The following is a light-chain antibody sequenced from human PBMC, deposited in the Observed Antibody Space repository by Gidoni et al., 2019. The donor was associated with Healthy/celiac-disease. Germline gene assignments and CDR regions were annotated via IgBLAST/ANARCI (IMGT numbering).Light chain of an antibody. V-gene: IGKV3-15*01. J-gene: IGKJ3*01. Sequence: EIVMTQSPATLSVSRGERATLSCRASQSVSSNLAWYQQTPGQAPRLLLYGASTRATGIPARFSGSGSGTEFTLTISSLQSEDFAFYYCQQYNNWPPLTFGPGTKVDIK. CDR1: QSVSSN. CDR2: GAS. CDR3: QQYNNWPPLT.